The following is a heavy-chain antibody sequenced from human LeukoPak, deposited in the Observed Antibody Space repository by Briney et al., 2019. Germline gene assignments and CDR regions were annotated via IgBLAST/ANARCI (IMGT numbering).Heavy chain of an antibody. CDR3: ARGRLGIAVAPGAWYFDY. J-gene: IGHJ4*02. CDR2: INHSGST. D-gene: IGHD6-19*01. Sequence: SETLSLTCAVYGGSFSGYYWSWIRQPPGKGLEWMGEINHSGSTNYNPSLKSRVTISVDTSKNQFSLKLSSVTAADTAVYYCARGRLGIAVAPGAWYFDYWGQGTLVTVSS. V-gene: IGHV4-34*01. CDR1: GGSFSGYY.